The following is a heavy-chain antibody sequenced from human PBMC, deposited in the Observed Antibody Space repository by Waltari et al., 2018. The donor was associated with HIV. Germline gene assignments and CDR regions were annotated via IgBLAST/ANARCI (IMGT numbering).Heavy chain of an antibody. V-gene: IGHV2-5*02. D-gene: IGHD3-16*02. Sequence: QITLKESGPTLVKPTQTLTLTCTFSGFSLSTSGVGVGWIRQPPGKALEWLALIYWDDDERYSPSLKNRLTITKDTSKNQVVLTMTNMDPVDTATYYCVHQRGHLDYDYVWGTYRSFAFDIWGQGTTVTVSS. CDR2: IYWDDDE. J-gene: IGHJ3*02. CDR3: VHQRGHLDYDYVWGTYRSFAFDI. CDR1: GFSLSTSGVG.